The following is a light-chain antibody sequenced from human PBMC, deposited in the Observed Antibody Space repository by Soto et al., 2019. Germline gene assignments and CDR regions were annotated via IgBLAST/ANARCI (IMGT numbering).Light chain of an antibody. CDR3: QQRTNWLGT. CDR2: DTS. CDR1: QSVSRY. J-gene: IGKJ1*01. Sequence: EIVLTQSPVTLSLSPGERATLSCRASQSVSRYLAWYQQKPGQAPRLLIYDTSIRATGILARFSGSGSGTDFTLTINSLEPEDFAIYYCQQRTNWLGTFGQGTKVEIK. V-gene: IGKV3-11*01.